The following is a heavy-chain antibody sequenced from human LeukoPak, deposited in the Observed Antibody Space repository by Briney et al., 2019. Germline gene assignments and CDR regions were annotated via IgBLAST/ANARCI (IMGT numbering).Heavy chain of an antibody. CDR2: ISSSSSYI. CDR1: GFTFSSYS. J-gene: IGHJ4*02. Sequence: GGSLRLSGAASGFTFSSYSMNWVRQAPGKGLEWVSSISSSSSYIYYADSVKGRFTISRDNAKNSLYLQMNSLRAEDTAVYYCARDLGYCSSTSCLYFDYWGQGTLVTVSS. V-gene: IGHV3-21*01. D-gene: IGHD2-2*01. CDR3: ARDLGYCSSTSCLYFDY.